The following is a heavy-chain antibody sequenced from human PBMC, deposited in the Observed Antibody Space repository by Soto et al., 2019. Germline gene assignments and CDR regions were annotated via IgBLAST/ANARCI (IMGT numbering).Heavy chain of an antibody. CDR1: GYNFPSYW. V-gene: IGHV5-10-1*01. CDR2: IDPSDSYT. CDR3: AISPNYYFFGMDV. Sequence: GESLKISCKGSGYNFPSYWINWVREMPGKGLEWMGKIDPSDSYTYYSPSFQGHVTISADKSISTAYLQWSSLKASDTARYYCAISPNYYFFGMDVWGQGTTVTVSS. J-gene: IGHJ6*02.